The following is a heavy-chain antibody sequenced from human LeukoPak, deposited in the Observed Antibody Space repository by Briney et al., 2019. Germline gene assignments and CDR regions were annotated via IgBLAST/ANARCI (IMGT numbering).Heavy chain of an antibody. D-gene: IGHD6-13*01. Sequence: PGGSLRLFCAASGLTFSSYSMNWARQAPGKGLEWVSSISSSSSYIYYADSVRGRFTISRDNAKNSLYLQMNSLRAEDTAVYYCARDPPRIAAAGTKAFDIWGQGTMVTVSS. CDR2: ISSSSSYI. J-gene: IGHJ3*02. CDR1: GLTFSSYS. CDR3: ARDPPRIAAAGTKAFDI. V-gene: IGHV3-21*01.